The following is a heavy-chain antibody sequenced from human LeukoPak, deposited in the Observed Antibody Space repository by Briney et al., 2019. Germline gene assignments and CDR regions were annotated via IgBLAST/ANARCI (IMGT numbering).Heavy chain of an antibody. D-gene: IGHD6-19*01. J-gene: IGHJ4*02. CDR3: AKMPVSYSSGWSNFDY. Sequence: PGGSLRLSCAASGFTFSSYAMSWVRQAPGKGLEWVSAISGSGGSTYYAESVKGRFTISRDNSKNTVYLQMNSLRAEDTAVYYCAKMPVSYSSGWSNFDYWGQGTLVTVSS. CDR1: GFTFSSYA. CDR2: ISGSGGST. V-gene: IGHV3-23*01.